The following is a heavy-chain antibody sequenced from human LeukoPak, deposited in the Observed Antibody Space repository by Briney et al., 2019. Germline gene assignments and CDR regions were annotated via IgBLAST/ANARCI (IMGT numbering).Heavy chain of an antibody. V-gene: IGHV3-21*01. J-gene: IGHJ4*02. D-gene: IGHD5-18*01. CDR3: ARDPDTAMVLGYFDY. CDR1: GFTFSSYS. CDR2: ISSSSYI. Sequence: PGGSLRLSCAASGFTFSSYSMNWVRQAPGKGLEWVSSISSSSYIYYADSVKGRFTISRDNAKNSLYLQMNSLRAEDTAVYYCARDPDTAMVLGYFDYWGQGTLVTVSS.